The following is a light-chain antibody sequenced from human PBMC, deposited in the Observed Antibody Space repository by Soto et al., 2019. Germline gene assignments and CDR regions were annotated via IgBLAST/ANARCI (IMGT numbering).Light chain of an antibody. CDR2: DVY. Sequence: QSVLTQPASLSGSPGQSITISCTGTSSDVGGYIWVSWYQHHPGKAPKLVIYDVYQRPSGVSSRFSGSKSGNTAFLTISGLQTEDEADYYCVSYPRRSPYVLGTGTKVTGL. J-gene: IGLJ1*01. CDR1: SSDVGGYIW. CDR3: VSYPRRSPYV. V-gene: IGLV2-14*01.